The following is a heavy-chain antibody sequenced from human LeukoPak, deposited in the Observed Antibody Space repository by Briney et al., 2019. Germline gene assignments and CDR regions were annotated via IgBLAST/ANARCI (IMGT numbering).Heavy chain of an antibody. CDR3: TRQSSSTWYTPFDY. V-gene: IGHV5-51*01. CDR2: IWPGDSDT. CDR1: GYSFTSYW. J-gene: IGHJ4*02. Sequence: GESLKISCKGSGYSFTSYWIAWVRQMPGKGLEWMGVIWPGDSDTRYSPSFQGQVTISADKSITTAYLQWSSLKASDTAIYYCTRQSSSTWYTPFDYWGQGALVTVSS. D-gene: IGHD6-13*01.